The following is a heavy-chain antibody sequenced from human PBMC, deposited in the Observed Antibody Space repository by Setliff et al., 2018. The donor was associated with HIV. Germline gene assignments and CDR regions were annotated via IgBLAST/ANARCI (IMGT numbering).Heavy chain of an antibody. D-gene: IGHD5-12*01. CDR2: INSDGTST. Sequence: GGSLRLSCAASGFTFSSYWMSWVRQAPGKGLVWVSRINSDGTSTTYADSVKGRFTISRDNAKNTLYLQMNSLRAEDTAVYYCAKDPRAAVATICDYWGQGTLVTVSS. CDR3: AKDPRAAVATICDY. CDR1: GFTFSSYW. V-gene: IGHV3-74*03. J-gene: IGHJ4*02.